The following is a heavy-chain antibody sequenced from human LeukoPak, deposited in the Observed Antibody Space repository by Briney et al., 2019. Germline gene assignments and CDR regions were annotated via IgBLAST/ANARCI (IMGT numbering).Heavy chain of an antibody. CDR2: ISGSGGST. V-gene: IGHV3-23*01. J-gene: IGHJ4*02. Sequence: PGGSLRLSCAASGFTFSSYAMSWVRQAPGKGLEWVSAISGSGGSTYYADSVKGRFTISRDNSKNTLYLQMNSLRAEDTAVYYCAKASSSGWYVIDFDYWGQGTLVTVSS. CDR3: AKASSSGWYVIDFDY. CDR1: GFTFSSYA. D-gene: IGHD6-19*01.